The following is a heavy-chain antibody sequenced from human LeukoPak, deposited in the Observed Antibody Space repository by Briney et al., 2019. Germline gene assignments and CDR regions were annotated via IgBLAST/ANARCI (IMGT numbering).Heavy chain of an antibody. CDR2: IWYDGSNK. Sequence: TGGSLRLSCAASGFTFSSYGMHWVRQAPGKGLEWVAVIWYDGSNKYYADSVKGRFTISRDNSKNTLYLQMNSLRAEDTAVCYCARDHIAAAGFFYLDYWGQGTLVTVSS. J-gene: IGHJ4*02. CDR1: GFTFSSYG. D-gene: IGHD6-13*01. V-gene: IGHV3-33*01. CDR3: ARDHIAAAGFFYLDY.